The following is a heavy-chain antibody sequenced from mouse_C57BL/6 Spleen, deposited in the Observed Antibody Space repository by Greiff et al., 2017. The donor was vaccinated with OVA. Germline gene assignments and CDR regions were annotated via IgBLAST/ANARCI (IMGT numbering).Heavy chain of an antibody. D-gene: IGHD1-1*01. CDR3: ARVSYYYYGSGGYIDV. V-gene: IGHV1-52*01. CDR2: IDPSDSET. CDR1: GYTFTSYW. J-gene: IGHJ1*03. Sequence: VQLQQPGAELVRPGSSVKLSCKASGYTFTSYWMHWVKQRPIQGLEWIGNIDPSDSETHYNQKFKDKATLTVDKSSSTAYMQLSSLTSEDSAAYYCARVSYYYYGSGGYIDVWGKGTTVTVSS.